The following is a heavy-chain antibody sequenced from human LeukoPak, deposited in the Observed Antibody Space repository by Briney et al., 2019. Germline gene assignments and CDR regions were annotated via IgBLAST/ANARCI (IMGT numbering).Heavy chain of an antibody. D-gene: IGHD6-19*01. CDR1: GFTFSSYG. CDR3: AKASGYAAVAGTDY. Sequence: PGGSLRLSCAASGFTFSSYGMNWVRQAPGKGLEWVSSISSSSSYIYYADSVKGRFTISRDNAKNSLYLQMNGLRAEDTALYYCAKASGYAAVAGTDYWGQGTLVTVSS. J-gene: IGHJ4*02. CDR2: ISSSSSYI. V-gene: IGHV3-21*04.